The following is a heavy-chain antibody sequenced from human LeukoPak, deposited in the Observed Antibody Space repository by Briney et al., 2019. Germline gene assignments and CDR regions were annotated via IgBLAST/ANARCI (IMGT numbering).Heavy chain of an antibody. V-gene: IGHV1-18*01. D-gene: IGHD2-2*02. J-gene: IGHJ5*02. CDR2: VSAYNGNT. CDR3: ARGAEDCSSTSCYRGNWFDP. Sequence: ASVKVSCKASGYTFTSYGISWVRQAPGQGLEWMGWVSAYNGNTNYAQKFQGRVTITADESTSTAYMELSSLRSEDTAVYYCARGAEDCSSTSCYRGNWFDPWGQGTLVTVSS. CDR1: GYTFTSYG.